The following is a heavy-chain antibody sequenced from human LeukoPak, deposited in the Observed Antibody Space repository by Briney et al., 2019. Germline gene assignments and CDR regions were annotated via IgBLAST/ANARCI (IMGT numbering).Heavy chain of an antibody. D-gene: IGHD1-26*01. CDR3: ARYSGSYYYPPAWDL. J-gene: IGHJ4*02. V-gene: IGHV3-23*01. Sequence: PGGSLRLSCAASGFTFSNNAMSWVRQAPGKGPEWVSATSTSGGSAYYADSVKGRFTISRDNSKNTLYLQMDSLRADDTAVYYCARYSGSYYYPPAWDLWGQGTLVTVSS. CDR2: TSTSGGSA. CDR1: GFTFSNNA.